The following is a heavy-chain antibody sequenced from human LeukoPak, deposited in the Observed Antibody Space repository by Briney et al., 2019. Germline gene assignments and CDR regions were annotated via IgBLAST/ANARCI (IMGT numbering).Heavy chain of an antibody. Sequence: GASVKVSCKPSLGTFSSYAISWVRQAPGQGLEWMGRIIPIFGTANYAQKFQGRVTITTDESTSTAYMELSSLRSEDTAVYYCARANCSGGSCYEVSWGQGTLVTVSS. CDR2: IIPIFGTA. D-gene: IGHD2-15*01. J-gene: IGHJ5*02. CDR1: LGTFSSYA. V-gene: IGHV1-69*05. CDR3: ARANCSGGSCYEVS.